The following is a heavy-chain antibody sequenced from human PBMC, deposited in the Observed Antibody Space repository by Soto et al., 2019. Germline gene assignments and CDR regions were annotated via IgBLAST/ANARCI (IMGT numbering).Heavy chain of an antibody. CDR2: INPNSGGT. D-gene: IGHD6-6*01. CDR1: GYTFTGYY. J-gene: IGHJ6*03. CDR3: ARDHLSSIAARPSHYYYYMDV. Sequence: QVQLVQSGAEVKKPGASVKVSCKASGYTFTGYYMHWVRQAPGQGLEWMGWINPNSGGTNYAQKFQGWVTMTRDTAISTAYMELSRLRSDATAVYYCARDHLSSIAARPSHYYYYMDVWGKGTTVTVSS. V-gene: IGHV1-2*04.